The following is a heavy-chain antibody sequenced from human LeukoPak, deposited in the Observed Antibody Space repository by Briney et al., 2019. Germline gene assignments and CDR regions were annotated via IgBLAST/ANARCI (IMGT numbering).Heavy chain of an antibody. CDR1: GFTFSSYA. CDR3: AKDRYYDNSGSYYESGS. J-gene: IGHJ4*02. D-gene: IGHD3-22*01. V-gene: IGHV3-30-3*01. CDR2: ISYDGSNK. Sequence: PGGSLRLSCAASGFTFSSYAMHWVRQAPGKGLEWVAVISYDGSNKYYADSVKGRLTISRDNSKNTLYLQMNSLRAEVTAVYYCAKDRYYDNSGSYYESGSWGQGNLVTVSS.